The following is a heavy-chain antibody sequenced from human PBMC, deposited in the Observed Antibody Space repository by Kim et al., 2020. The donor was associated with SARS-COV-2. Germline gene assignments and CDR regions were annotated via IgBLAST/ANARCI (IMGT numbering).Heavy chain of an antibody. CDR2: ISYDGSYK. J-gene: IGHJ6*03. CDR1: GISFNNHA. CDR3: ARDKGPHHHYYYYMDV. V-gene: IGHV3-30*04. Sequence: GGSLRLSCTASGISFNNHAMNWVRQAPGKGLEWVAIISYDGSYKYYADSVKGRFTISRDNSKNTLFVEMNSLREEDTAVYYCARDKGPHHHYYYYMDVWGKGTTVTVSS.